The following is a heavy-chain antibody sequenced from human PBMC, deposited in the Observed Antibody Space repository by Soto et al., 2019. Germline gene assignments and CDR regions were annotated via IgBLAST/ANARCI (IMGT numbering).Heavy chain of an antibody. J-gene: IGHJ5*02. Sequence: QVHLQESGPGLLKPSETLTLTCTVSGGSLNNGNYYWTGLRQPPGKALEWSGHFYHSGSTSYKPALTSRVIISIDTAKSQFSLTLTSVTAADTAVYFCARDPGVGLSARWFAPGGQGALITV. V-gene: IGHV4-61*01. D-gene: IGHD2-8*01. CDR2: FYHSGST. CDR3: ARDPGVGLSARWFAP. CDR1: GGSLNNGNYY.